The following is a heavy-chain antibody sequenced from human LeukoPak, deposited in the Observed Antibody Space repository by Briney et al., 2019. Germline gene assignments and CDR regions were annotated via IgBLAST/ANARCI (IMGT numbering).Heavy chain of an antibody. CDR2: IKSDGSST. V-gene: IGHV3-74*01. D-gene: IGHD1-1*01. J-gene: IGHJ4*02. Sequence: GGSLRLSCAASGFTFSSYWMHWVRQAPGKGLVWVSRIKSDGSSTNFADSVKGRFTISRDNAKNTLYLQMSSLRADDTAIYHCVRQAVYAENGIAYWGQGVQVTVSS. CDR1: GFTFSSYW. CDR3: VRQAVYAENGIAY.